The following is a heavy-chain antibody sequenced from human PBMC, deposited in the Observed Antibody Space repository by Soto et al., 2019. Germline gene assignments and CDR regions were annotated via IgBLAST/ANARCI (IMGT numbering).Heavy chain of an antibody. CDR2: IRSKANSYAT. J-gene: IGHJ6*03. Sequence: GGSLRLSCAASGFTFSGSAMHWVRQASGKGLEWVGRIRSKANSYATAYAASVKGRFTISRDDSKNTAYLQMNSLKTEDTAVYYCTRHIDVVPAAMLYYYYYYMDVWGKGTTVTVSS. CDR1: GFTFSGSA. V-gene: IGHV3-73*01. CDR3: TRHIDVVPAAMLYYYYYYMDV. D-gene: IGHD2-2*01.